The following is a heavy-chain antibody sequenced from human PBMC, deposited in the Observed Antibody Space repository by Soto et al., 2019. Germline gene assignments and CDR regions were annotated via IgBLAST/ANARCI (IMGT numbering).Heavy chain of an antibody. CDR1: GYRSETYA. V-gene: IGHV1-18*01. J-gene: IGHJ6*02. Sequence: ASVKVSCKSSGYRSETYAMSWVRQAPGQGLEWMGWISSYNIDTYYAPKFQDRVTMTKDTSTGTAYMELRSLRSDDTAVYYCARGHGVIIGAMDVWGQGTTVTVSS. D-gene: IGHD3-3*01. CDR3: ARGHGVIIGAMDV. CDR2: ISSYNIDT.